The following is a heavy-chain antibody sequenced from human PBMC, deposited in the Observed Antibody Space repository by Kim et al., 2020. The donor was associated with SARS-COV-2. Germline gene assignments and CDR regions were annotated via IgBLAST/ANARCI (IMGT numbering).Heavy chain of an antibody. Sequence: GGSLRLSCAASGFTFSNYAMGWVRQAPGKGLEWVSSISESGENTYYEDSVRGRFIISRENSEDTLSLHMNSLRAEDTAIYYCANSSGQTSWGLWLPFDY. J-gene: IGHJ4*01. V-gene: IGHV3-23*01. CDR3: ANSSGQTSWGLWLPFDY. D-gene: IGHD6-19*01. CDR2: ISESGENT. CDR1: GFTFSNYA.